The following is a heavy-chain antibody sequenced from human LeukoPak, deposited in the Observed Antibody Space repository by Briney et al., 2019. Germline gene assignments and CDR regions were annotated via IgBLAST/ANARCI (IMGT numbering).Heavy chain of an antibody. CDR3: VLDLFSSFAFDI. CDR2: INSDGSST. Sequence: GGSLRLSCAASGFTFNNYEMNWVRQAPGKGLLWVSRINSDGSSTYYADSVKGRFTTSRDNAKNALHLQMNSLTAEDTAVYYCVLDLFSSFAFDIWGQGTMVTVSS. CDR1: GFTFNNYE. D-gene: IGHD3/OR15-3a*01. V-gene: IGHV3-74*01. J-gene: IGHJ3*02.